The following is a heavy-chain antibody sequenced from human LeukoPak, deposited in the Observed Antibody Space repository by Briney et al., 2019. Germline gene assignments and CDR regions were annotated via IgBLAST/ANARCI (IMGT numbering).Heavy chain of an antibody. Sequence: PGGSLRLSCAASGFTFNDYYMSWIRQAPGKGLGWLSYINIGGTNTRYADSVKGRFTISRDNAKKSLYLEMNNLRAEDTAVYYCATDGAGFDTWGQGVLVTVSS. CDR1: GFTFNDYY. J-gene: IGHJ5*02. V-gene: IGHV3-11*01. CDR3: ATDGAGFDT. CDR2: INIGGTNT.